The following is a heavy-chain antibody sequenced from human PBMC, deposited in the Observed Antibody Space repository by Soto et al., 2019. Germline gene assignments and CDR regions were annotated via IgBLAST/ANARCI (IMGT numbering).Heavy chain of an antibody. CDR3: ARGGGYSSGWTDY. CDR2: INAGNGNT. Sequence: QVQLVQSGAEVKKPGASVKVSCKASGYTFTSYAMHWVRQAPGQRLEWMGWINAGNGNTKYSQKFQGRVTITRDTSASTAYMELSSLRSEDTAVYYCARGGGYSSGWTDYWGQGTLVTVSS. J-gene: IGHJ4*02. V-gene: IGHV1-3*01. CDR1: GYTFTSYA. D-gene: IGHD6-19*01.